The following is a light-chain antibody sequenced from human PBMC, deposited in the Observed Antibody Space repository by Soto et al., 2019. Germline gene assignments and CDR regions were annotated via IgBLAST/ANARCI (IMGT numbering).Light chain of an antibody. Sequence: DIQMTQSPSSVSASVGDRVTITCRASQDISSCLAWFQHKPGDAPSLLIYAASSLHTGVPSRFSGTGSGTEFTLTINSLQPEDFATYYCLQGNSFPLTFGGGTKLEIK. CDR3: LQGNSFPLT. CDR1: QDISSC. J-gene: IGKJ4*01. CDR2: AAS. V-gene: IGKV1-12*01.